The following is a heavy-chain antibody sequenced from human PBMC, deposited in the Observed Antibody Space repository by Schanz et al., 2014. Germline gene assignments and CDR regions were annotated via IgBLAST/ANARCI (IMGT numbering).Heavy chain of an antibody. Sequence: QVQLQESGPGLVKPSQTLSLTCTVSGGSISSGGYYWSWIRQPPGKGLEWIGYIYYSGSSDYNPSLKSRVTISVDKPKKQFSLKVTSMTAADTAVYYCARGHHPHGITVAARGFDPWGQGTLVTVSS. CDR2: IYYSGSS. CDR1: GGSISSGGYY. J-gene: IGHJ5*02. V-gene: IGHV4-30-4*07. D-gene: IGHD6-19*01. CDR3: ARGHHPHGITVAARGFDP.